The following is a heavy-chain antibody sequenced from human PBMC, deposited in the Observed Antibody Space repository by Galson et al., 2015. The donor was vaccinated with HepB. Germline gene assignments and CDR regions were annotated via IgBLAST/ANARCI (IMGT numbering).Heavy chain of an antibody. V-gene: IGHV1-24*01. J-gene: IGHJ4*02. CDR2: FDPENNET. CDR1: GYTLTELS. D-gene: IGHD3-3*01. Sequence: SCKVSGYTLTELSMHWVRQAPGKGLEWMGGFDPENNETVYAQKFQGRVTMTEDTSTDTGYMELRSLRSEDTALYYCATQVVDFWSGYCYWGQGTLVTVSS. CDR3: ATQVVDFWSGYCY.